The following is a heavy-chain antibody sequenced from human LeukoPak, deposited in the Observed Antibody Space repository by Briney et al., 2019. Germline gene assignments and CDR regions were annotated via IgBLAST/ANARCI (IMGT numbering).Heavy chain of an antibody. CDR2: IDPNSGGT. CDR3: AREELTSGSYSEALDY. D-gene: IGHD1-26*01. V-gene: IGHV1-2*02. J-gene: IGHJ4*02. CDR1: GYTFTGYY. Sequence: ASVKVSCKASGYTFTGYYMHWVLQAPGQGLEWMGWIDPNSGGTHYAQKFQDRVTMARDTSISTAYMELSRLRSDDTAMYYCAREELTSGSYSEALDYWGQGTLVTVSS.